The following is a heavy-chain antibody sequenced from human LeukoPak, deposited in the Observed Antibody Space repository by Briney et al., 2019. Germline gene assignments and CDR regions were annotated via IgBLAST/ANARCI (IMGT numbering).Heavy chain of an antibody. CDR1: GFTFSSYA. Sequence: QPGGSLRLSCAASGFTFSSYAMSWVRQAPGKGLEWVSAISGSGGSTYYADSVKGRFTISRDNSKNTLYLQMNSLRAEDTAVYYCAKDQIVGATETTPFDYWGQGTLVTVSS. CDR3: AKDQIVGATETTPFDY. D-gene: IGHD1-26*01. CDR2: ISGSGGST. V-gene: IGHV3-23*01. J-gene: IGHJ4*02.